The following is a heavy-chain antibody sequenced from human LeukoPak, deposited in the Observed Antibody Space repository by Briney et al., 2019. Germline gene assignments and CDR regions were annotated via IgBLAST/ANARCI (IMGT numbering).Heavy chain of an antibody. CDR2: IRYDGSNK. Sequence: GGSLRLSCAASGFTFSSYGMHWVRQAPGKGLEWVAFIRYDGSNKYYADSVKGRFTISRDNSKNTLYLQMNSLRAEDTAVYYCAATFRVANWFDPWGQGTLVTVSS. J-gene: IGHJ5*02. V-gene: IGHV3-30*02. CDR3: AATFRVANWFDP. CDR1: GFTFSSYG. D-gene: IGHD3-10*01.